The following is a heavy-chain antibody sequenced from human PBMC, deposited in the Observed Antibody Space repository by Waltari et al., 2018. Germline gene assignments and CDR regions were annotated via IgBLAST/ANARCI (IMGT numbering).Heavy chain of an antibody. J-gene: IGHJ4*02. D-gene: IGHD3-10*01. Sequence: QVQLQESGPGLVKPFETLSLTCTVSGGSISSYHWSWIRQPGGKGLEWIGRILTSGSTNYNPSLKSRVTMSVDTSKNQFSLKVNSVTAADTAVYYCARSVYASGSRLDYWGQGNLVTVSS. CDR2: ILTSGST. V-gene: IGHV4-4*07. CDR3: ARSVYASGSRLDY. CDR1: GGSISSYH.